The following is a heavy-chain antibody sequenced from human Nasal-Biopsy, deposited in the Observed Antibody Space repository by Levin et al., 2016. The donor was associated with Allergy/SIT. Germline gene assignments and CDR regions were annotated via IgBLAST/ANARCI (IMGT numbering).Heavy chain of an antibody. V-gene: IGHV3-30*18. J-gene: IGHJ3*01. D-gene: IGHD3-9*01. Sequence: GGSLRLSCEASGFAFSRYGIHWVRQAPGKGLEWVALISSDGSGKFFADSVKGRFSIYRDNSNNMVSLQMNTVRVEDRAIYYCAKERHFDSRAFDVWGQGTTVTVSS. CDR1: GFAFSRYG. CDR3: AKERHFDSRAFDV. CDR2: ISSDGSGK.